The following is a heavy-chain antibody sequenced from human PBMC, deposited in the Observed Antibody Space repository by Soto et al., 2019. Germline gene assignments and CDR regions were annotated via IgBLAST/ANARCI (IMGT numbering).Heavy chain of an antibody. J-gene: IGHJ6*02. CDR2: ISAYNGNT. D-gene: IGHD1-26*01. Sequence: QVQLVQSGAEVKKPGASVKVSCKASGYTFTSYGISWVRQAPGQGLEWMGWISAYNGNTNYAQKLQGRVTMTTDTSTSPADMELRSLRSDDTAVYYCAREGPNIVGAFYYYGMDVWGQGTTVTVSS. CDR3: AREGPNIVGAFYYYGMDV. V-gene: IGHV1-18*01. CDR1: GYTFTSYG.